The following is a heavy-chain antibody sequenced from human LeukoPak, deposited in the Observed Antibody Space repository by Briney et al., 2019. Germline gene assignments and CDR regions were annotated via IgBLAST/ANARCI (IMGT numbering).Heavy chain of an antibody. Sequence: HPGGSLRLSCAASGFTFSSYAMTWVRQAPGKGLEWVSTIRGSGGSTYYTDSVKGRFTISRDNSKNTLFLQMNSLRAEDTAVYYCAKDSVAGNLGYFDYWGQGTLVTVSS. D-gene: IGHD6-19*01. CDR1: GFTFSSYA. CDR2: IRGSGGST. CDR3: AKDSVAGNLGYFDY. V-gene: IGHV3-23*01. J-gene: IGHJ4*02.